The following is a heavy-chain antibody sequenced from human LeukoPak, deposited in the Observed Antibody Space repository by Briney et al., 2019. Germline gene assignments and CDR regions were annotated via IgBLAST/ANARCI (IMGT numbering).Heavy chain of an antibody. Sequence: SQTLSLTCSVSGGSISSGSDFWSWIRQPAGKGLEWIGRVNTSGIIKYNPSLKSRVTISVDMPKNQFSLRLSSVTAADTAVYYCAREWSYWGQGTLVTVSS. J-gene: IGHJ4*02. CDR1: GGSISSGSDF. D-gene: IGHD3-3*01. CDR3: AREWSY. V-gene: IGHV4-61*02. CDR2: VNTSGII.